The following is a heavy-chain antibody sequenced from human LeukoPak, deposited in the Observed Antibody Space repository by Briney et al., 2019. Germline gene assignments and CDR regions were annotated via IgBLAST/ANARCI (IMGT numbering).Heavy chain of an antibody. Sequence: SETLSLTCTVSGGSISSYYWSWIRQPPGKGLEWIGYIYTSGSTNYNPSLKSRVTISVDTSKNQFSLKLSSVTAADTAVYYCARVVVVPAAILGWFDPWGQGTQVTVSS. V-gene: IGHV4-4*09. CDR1: GGSISSYY. D-gene: IGHD2-2*02. CDR2: IYTSGST. J-gene: IGHJ5*02. CDR3: ARVVVVPAAILGWFDP.